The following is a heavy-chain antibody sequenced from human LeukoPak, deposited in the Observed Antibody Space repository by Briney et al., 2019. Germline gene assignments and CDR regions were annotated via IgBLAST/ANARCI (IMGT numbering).Heavy chain of an antibody. D-gene: IGHD6-6*01. CDR2: IYSGGST. CDR1: GFTVTNNY. CDR3: ASDSSSVFDDAFDI. V-gene: IGHV3-53*01. J-gene: IGHJ3*02. Sequence: PGGSLRLSCAASGFTVTNNYMSWVRQAPGKGLEWVSVIYSGGSTYYADSVKGRFTISRDNSKNTLYLQMNSLRVEDTAVYYCASDSSSVFDDAFDIWGQGALVTVSS.